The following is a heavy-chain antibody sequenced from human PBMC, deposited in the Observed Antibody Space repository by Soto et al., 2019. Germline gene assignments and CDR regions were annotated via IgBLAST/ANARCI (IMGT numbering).Heavy chain of an antibody. Sequence: GGSLRLSCEASGFTFNTYSMHWVRQPPGKGLEWLAAIWYDGTQKYYADSVKGRFIISRDNSKKTLYLEMNSLRAEDTAVYYCARAGGTTVTGLWHFDSWGQGTLGT. J-gene: IGHJ4*02. V-gene: IGHV3-33*01. D-gene: IGHD4-17*01. CDR2: IWYDGTQK. CDR1: GFTFNTYS. CDR3: ARAGGTTVTGLWHFDS.